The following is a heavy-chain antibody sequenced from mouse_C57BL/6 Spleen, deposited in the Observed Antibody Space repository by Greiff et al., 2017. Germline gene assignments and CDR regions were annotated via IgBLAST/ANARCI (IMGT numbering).Heavy chain of an antibody. J-gene: IGHJ1*03. CDR2: IYPRSGNT. Sequence: QVQLKQSGAELARPGASVKLSCKASGYTFTSYGISWVKQRTGQGLEWIGEIYPRSGNTYYNEKFKGKATLTADKSSSTAYMELRSLTSEDSAVYVCARSGSYYGSSHWYFDVWGTGTTVTVSS. V-gene: IGHV1-81*01. CDR3: ARSGSYYGSSHWYFDV. CDR1: GYTFTSYG. D-gene: IGHD1-1*01.